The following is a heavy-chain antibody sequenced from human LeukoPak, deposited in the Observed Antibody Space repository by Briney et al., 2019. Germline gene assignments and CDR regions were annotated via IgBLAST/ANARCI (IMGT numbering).Heavy chain of an antibody. Sequence: GGSLRLSCAASGFTFSSYSMNWVRQAPGKGLEWVSSISSSSSYIYYADSVKGRFTISRDNAKNSLYLQMNSLRAEDTAVYYCARGCCSSTSCLEIDYWGQGTLVTVSS. V-gene: IGHV3-21*01. CDR1: GFTFSSYS. D-gene: IGHD2-2*01. CDR2: ISSSSSYI. J-gene: IGHJ4*02. CDR3: ARGCCSSTSCLEIDY.